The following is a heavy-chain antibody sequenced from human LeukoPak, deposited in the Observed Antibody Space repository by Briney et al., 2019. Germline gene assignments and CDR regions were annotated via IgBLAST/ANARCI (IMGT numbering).Heavy chain of an antibody. D-gene: IGHD3-22*01. J-gene: IGHJ4*02. CDR3: ARTGFRYYDSSGYYDKRTNDY. Sequence: SETLSLTCAVSGGSITSYYWSWIRQSPGKGLEWIGYIYYTGTTNYNPSLKSRVTISVDTSKNQFSLKLSSVTAADTAVYYCARTGFRYYDSSGYYDKRTNDYWGQGTLVTVSS. CDR1: GGSITSYY. V-gene: IGHV4-59*01. CDR2: IYYTGTT.